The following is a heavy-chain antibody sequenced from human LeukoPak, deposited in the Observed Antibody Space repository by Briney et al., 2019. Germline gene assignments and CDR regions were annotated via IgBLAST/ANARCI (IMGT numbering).Heavy chain of an antibody. CDR2: ITDTGGNT. CDR1: GFRFSDYA. CDR3: AKAPERSCNDAACYPLDY. D-gene: IGHD2/OR15-2a*01. J-gene: IGHJ4*02. V-gene: IGHV3-23*01. Sequence: GGSLRLSCAASGFRFSDYAMTWVRQAPGKGLEWLSSITDTGGNTYSADSRFTISRDNSKNTLYLQMNSLRVEDTAVYYCAKAPERSCNDAACYPLDYWGQGTLVTVSS.